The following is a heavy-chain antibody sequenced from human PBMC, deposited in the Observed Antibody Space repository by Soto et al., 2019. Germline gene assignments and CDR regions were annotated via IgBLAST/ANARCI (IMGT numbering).Heavy chain of an antibody. CDR2: IIPIFGTA. D-gene: IGHD3-10*01. CDR3: ARTSITMVRGVIINYYYYGMDV. Sequence: ASVKVSCKASGGTFSSYAISWVRQAPGQGLEWMGGIIPIFGTANYAQKFQGRVTITADESTSTAYMELSSLRSEDTAVYYCARTSITMVRGVIINYYYYGMDVWGQGTTVTVSS. V-gene: IGHV1-69*13. CDR1: GGTFSSYA. J-gene: IGHJ6*02.